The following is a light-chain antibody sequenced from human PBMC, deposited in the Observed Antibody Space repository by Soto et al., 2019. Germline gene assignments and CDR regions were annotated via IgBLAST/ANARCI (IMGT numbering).Light chain of an antibody. CDR1: QSVSSSY. Sequence: EIVLTQSPGTLSLSPGERATLSCRASQSVSSSYLAWDQQKPGQAPRLLIDGASSRATGIPDRFSGSGSGKDFTITISRLEPEYFAGYYSQQYGSFLFPFGTGNKVDIK. CDR2: GAS. V-gene: IGKV3-20*01. CDR3: QQYGSFLFP. J-gene: IGKJ3*01.